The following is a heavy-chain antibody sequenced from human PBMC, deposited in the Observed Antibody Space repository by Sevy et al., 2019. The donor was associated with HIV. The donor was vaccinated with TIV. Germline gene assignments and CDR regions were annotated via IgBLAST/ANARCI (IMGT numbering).Heavy chain of an antibody. CDR3: AKAVLGRGSSLFGFDY. CDR1: GFTFSSYA. Sequence: GGSLRLSCAASGFTFSSYAMSWVRQAPGKGLEWVSAISGSGGSTYYADSVKGRFTISRDNSKNTLYLQMNSLRAEDTAVYYCAKAVLGRGSSLFGFDYRGQGTLVTVSS. CDR2: ISGSGGST. J-gene: IGHJ4*02. V-gene: IGHV3-23*01. D-gene: IGHD3-10*01.